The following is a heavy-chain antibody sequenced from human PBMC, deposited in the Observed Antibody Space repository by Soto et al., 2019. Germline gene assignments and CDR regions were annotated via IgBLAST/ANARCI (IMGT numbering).Heavy chain of an antibody. CDR3: AKSGRRNIVHCTNGVCPAGDYYYHYMDV. CDR2: ISGSGGST. D-gene: IGHD2-8*01. CDR1: GFTFSSYA. Sequence: GGSLRLSCAASGFTFSSYAMSWVRQAPGKGLEWVSAISGSGGSTYYADSVKGRFTISRDNSKNTLYLQMNSLRAEDTAVYYCAKSGRRNIVHCTNGVCPAGDYYYHYMDVWGKGTTVTVSS. J-gene: IGHJ6*03. V-gene: IGHV3-23*01.